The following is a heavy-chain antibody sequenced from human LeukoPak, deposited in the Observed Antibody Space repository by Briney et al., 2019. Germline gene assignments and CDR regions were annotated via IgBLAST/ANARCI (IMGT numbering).Heavy chain of an antibody. J-gene: IGHJ4*02. D-gene: IGHD5-12*01. Sequence: GGSLRLSCAASGFTFSSYSMNWVRQAPGEGLEWVSYISSSSSTIYYADSVKGRFTISRDNAKNSLYLQMNSLRDEDTAAYYCARGTARIFDYWGQGTLVTVSS. V-gene: IGHV3-48*02. CDR2: ISSSSSTI. CDR3: ARGTARIFDY. CDR1: GFTFSSYS.